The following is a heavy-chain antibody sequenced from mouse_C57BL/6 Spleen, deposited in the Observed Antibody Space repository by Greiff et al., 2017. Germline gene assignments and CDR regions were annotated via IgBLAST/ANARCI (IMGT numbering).Heavy chain of an antibody. Sequence: QVQLQQPGAELLKPGASVKLSCKASGYAFTSSWMHWVKQMPGQGLEWIGMIHPNSGSTNYNEKFKSKATLTVDKSSSTAYMQRSSLSSEDSAVYYCATMDYWGQGTPVTVSA. CDR1: GYAFTSSW. J-gene: IGHJ4*01. CDR2: IHPNSGST. V-gene: IGHV1-64*01. CDR3: ATMDY.